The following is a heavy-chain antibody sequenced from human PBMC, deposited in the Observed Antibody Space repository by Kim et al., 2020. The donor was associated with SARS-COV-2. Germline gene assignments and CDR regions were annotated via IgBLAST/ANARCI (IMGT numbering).Heavy chain of an antibody. CDR1: GYTFTSYG. V-gene: IGHV1-18*04. J-gene: IGHJ4*02. CDR2: ISAYNGNT. Sequence: ASVKVSCKASGYTFTSYGISWVRQAPGQGLEWMGWISAYNGNTNYAQKLQGRVTMTTDTSTSTAYMELRSLRSDDTAVYYCARDSRNLLWFGELLGTFDYWGQGTLVTVSS. CDR3: ARDSRNLLWFGELLGTFDY. D-gene: IGHD3-10*01.